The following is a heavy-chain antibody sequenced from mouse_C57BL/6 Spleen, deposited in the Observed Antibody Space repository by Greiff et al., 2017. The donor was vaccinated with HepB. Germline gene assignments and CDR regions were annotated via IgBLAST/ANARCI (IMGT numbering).Heavy chain of an antibody. Sequence: VKVVESGPGLVAPSQSLSITCTVSGFSLTSYAISWVRQPPGKGLEWLGVIWTGGGTNYNSALKSRLSISKDNSKSQVFLKMNSLQTDDTARYYCARYSNPSYWYFDVWGTGTTVTVSS. CDR3: ARYSNPSYWYFDV. V-gene: IGHV2-9-1*01. D-gene: IGHD2-5*01. CDR1: GFSLTSYA. CDR2: IWTGGGT. J-gene: IGHJ1*03.